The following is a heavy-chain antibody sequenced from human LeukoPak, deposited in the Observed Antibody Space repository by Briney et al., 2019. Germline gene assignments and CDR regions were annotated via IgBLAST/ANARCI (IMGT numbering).Heavy chain of an antibody. CDR2: ISSSSSYI. J-gene: IGHJ4*02. D-gene: IGHD2-2*01. CDR1: GFTFSSYA. CDR3: ARGSGKRELLFDPYYFDY. Sequence: GGSLRLSCAASGFTFSSYAMNWVRQAPGKGLEWVSSISSSSSYIYYADSVKGRFTISRDNAKNSLYLQMNSLRAEDTAVYYCARGSGKRELLFDPYYFDYWGQGTLVTVSS. V-gene: IGHV3-21*01.